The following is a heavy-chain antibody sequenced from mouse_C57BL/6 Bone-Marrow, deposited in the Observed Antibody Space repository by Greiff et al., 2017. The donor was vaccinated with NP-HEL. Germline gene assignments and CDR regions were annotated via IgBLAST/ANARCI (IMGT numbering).Heavy chain of an antibody. CDR1: GYTFTSYW. J-gene: IGHJ4*01. V-gene: IGHV1-72*01. D-gene: IGHD1-1*01. CDR3: ARYYYGSSYGAMDY. CDR2: IDPNSGGT. Sequence: QVQLQQPGAELVKPGASVKLSCKASGYTFTSYWMHWVKQRPGRGLEWIGRIDPNSGGTKYNEKFKSKATLTVDNSSSTAYMQLSSLTSEDSAVYSCARYYYGSSYGAMDYWGQGTSVTVSS.